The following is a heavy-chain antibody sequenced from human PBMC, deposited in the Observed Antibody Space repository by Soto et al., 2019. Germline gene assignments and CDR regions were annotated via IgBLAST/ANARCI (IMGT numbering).Heavy chain of an antibody. D-gene: IGHD6-19*01. CDR2: ISAYNGNT. V-gene: IGHV1-18*01. CDR1: GYTFTSYG. Sequence: QVQLVQSGAEVKKPGASVKVSCKASGYTFTSYGISWVRQAPGQGLEWMGWISAYNGNTNYAQKFQGRVTMTTDTSTSTAYMELRSLRSDDTAVYYCARDGVGSGEYPPPSQYWYFDLWGRGTLVTVSS. CDR3: ARDGVGSGEYPPPSQYWYFDL. J-gene: IGHJ2*01.